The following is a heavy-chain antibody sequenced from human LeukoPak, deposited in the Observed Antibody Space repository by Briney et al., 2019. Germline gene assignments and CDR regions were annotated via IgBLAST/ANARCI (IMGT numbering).Heavy chain of an antibody. CDR3: ARGLGYCSSTSCQSSFYYYYYMDV. J-gene: IGHJ6*03. CDR2: INPNSGGT. D-gene: IGHD2-2*01. Sequence: ASVKVSCKASGYTFTGYYMHWVRQAPGQGLEWMGWINPNSGGTSYAQKFQGRVTMTRDTSISTAYMELSRLRSDDTAVYYCARGLGYCSSTSCQSSFYYYYYMDVWGKGTTVTVSS. CDR1: GYTFTGYY. V-gene: IGHV1-2*02.